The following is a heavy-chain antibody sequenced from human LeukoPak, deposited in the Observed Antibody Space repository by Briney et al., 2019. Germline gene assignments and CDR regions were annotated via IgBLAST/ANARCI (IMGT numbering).Heavy chain of an antibody. Sequence: GGSLRLSCAASGFTFSDYYMSWIRQAPGKGLEWVSYISSSGSTIYYADSVKGRFTISRDNAKNSLHLQMNSLRAEDTAVYYCARDVGAVPAAIYYYYMDVWGKGTTVTVSS. V-gene: IGHV3-11*01. D-gene: IGHD2-2*01. CDR3: ARDVGAVPAAIYYYYMDV. CDR2: ISSSGSTI. CDR1: GFTFSDYY. J-gene: IGHJ6*03.